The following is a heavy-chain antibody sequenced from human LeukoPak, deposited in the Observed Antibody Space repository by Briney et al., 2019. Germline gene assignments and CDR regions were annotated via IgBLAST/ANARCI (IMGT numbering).Heavy chain of an antibody. J-gene: IGHJ4*02. CDR3: ARGGGGYYFDY. V-gene: IGHV3-48*03. Sequence: GGSLRLSCAASGFTFSSYEMNWVRQAPGKGLEWVSYISSSGSTIYYADSVKGRFTISRDNAKNSLHLQMNSLRAEDTAVYYCARGGGGYYFDYWGQGTLVTVSS. D-gene: IGHD3-16*01. CDR1: GFTFSSYE. CDR2: ISSSGSTI.